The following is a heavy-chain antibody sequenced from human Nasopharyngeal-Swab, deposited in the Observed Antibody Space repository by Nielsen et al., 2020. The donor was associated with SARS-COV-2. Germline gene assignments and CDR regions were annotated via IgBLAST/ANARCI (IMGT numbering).Heavy chain of an antibody. J-gene: IGHJ4*02. CDR1: GFSFSDYY. CDR2: ISSGGTTK. V-gene: IGHV3-11*04. D-gene: IGHD3-22*01. Sequence: SLKISCAASGFSFSDYYMSWLRQAPGKGLEWISYISSGGTTKYYADSVKGRFAISRDNARRSLFLQMNSLRAEDTALYYCARRAYYYDSRGFYEDYWGQGTLVTVSS. CDR3: ARRAYYYDSRGFYEDY.